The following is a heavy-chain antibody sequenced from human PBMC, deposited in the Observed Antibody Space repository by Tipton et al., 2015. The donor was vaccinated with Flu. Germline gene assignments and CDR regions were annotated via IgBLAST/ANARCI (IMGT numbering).Heavy chain of an antibody. CDR3: ARGGGYYDFWSGYWEWLFDY. V-gene: IGHV4-59*12. Sequence: TLSLTCTVSGGSISSYYWSWIRQPPGKGLEWIGYIYYSGSTNYNPSLKSRVTISVDTSKNQFSLKLSSVTAADTAVYYCARGGGYYDFWSGYWEWLFDYWGQGTLVTVSS. CDR2: IYYSGST. J-gene: IGHJ4*02. CDR1: GGSISSYY. D-gene: IGHD3-3*01.